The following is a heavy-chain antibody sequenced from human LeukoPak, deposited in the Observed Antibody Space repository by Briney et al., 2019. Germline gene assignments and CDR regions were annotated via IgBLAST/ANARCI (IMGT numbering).Heavy chain of an antibody. D-gene: IGHD2-21*01. CDR1: GFTFSSYA. CDR3: AKAPVTTCSGAYCYPFDY. CDR2: ISGRGGST. Sequence: GGSLRLSCAASGFTFSSYAMSWVRQAPGKGLEWVSGISGRGGSTYFADSVKGRFTVSRDSSKNTLYLQMNRLRAEDAAVYYCAKAPVTTCSGAYCYPFDYWGQGTLVTVSS. J-gene: IGHJ4*02. V-gene: IGHV3-23*01.